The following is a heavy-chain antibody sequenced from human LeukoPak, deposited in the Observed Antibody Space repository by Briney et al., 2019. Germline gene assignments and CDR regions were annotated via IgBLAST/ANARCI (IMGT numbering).Heavy chain of an antibody. V-gene: IGHV3-13*01. CDR2: IGTAGDT. CDR1: GFTFSSYD. CDR3: ARHTNYYGGDV. Sequence: GGSLRLSCAASGFTFSSYDMHWVRQATGKGLEWVSAIGTAGDTYYPGSVKGRFTISRENAKNSLYLQMNSLRAGDTAVYYCARHTNYYGGDVWGQGTTVTVSS. J-gene: IGHJ6*02.